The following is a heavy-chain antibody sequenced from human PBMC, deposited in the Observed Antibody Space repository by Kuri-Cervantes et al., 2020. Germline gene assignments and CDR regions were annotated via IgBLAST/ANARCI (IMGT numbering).Heavy chain of an antibody. D-gene: IGHD3-22*01. V-gene: IGHV1-69*05. CDR2: IIPIFATA. CDR1: GGTFSRYA. CDR3: AREFFSDGDYYDSSGSSSALDI. Sequence: SVKVSCKASGGTFSRYAVTWVRQAPGQGLEWMGGIIPIFATANYAQKFQGRVTIIMDEPTRTAYMELSSLRSEDTAVYYCAREFFSDGDYYDSSGSSSALDIWGQGTMVTVSS. J-gene: IGHJ3*02.